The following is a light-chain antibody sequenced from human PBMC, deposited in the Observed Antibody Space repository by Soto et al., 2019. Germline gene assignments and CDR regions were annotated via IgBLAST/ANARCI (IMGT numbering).Light chain of an antibody. CDR3: QQYNSYTRT. V-gene: IGKV1-5*03. J-gene: IGKJ1*01. CDR1: QSISSW. CDR2: KAS. Sequence: DIQMTQSPSTLSASVGDRVTITCRAIQSISSWLAWYQQKPGKAPKLLIYKASSLESGVPSRFSGSGSGTEFTLTISSLQPDDFATYYCQQYNSYTRTFGQGNKVEIK.